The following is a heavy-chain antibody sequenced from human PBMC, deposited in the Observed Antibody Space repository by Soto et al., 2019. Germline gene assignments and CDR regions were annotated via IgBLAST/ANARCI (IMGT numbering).Heavy chain of an antibody. Sequence: EVQLVESGGGLVQPGGSLRLSCAASGFTVSSNYMSWVRQAPGKGLEWVSVIYSGGSTYYADSVKGRFTISRHNSKNTLYLQMNSLRAEDTAVYYCASNALRISPTEGAFDIWGQGTMVTVSS. V-gene: IGHV3-53*04. J-gene: IGHJ3*02. CDR3: ASNALRISPTEGAFDI. CDR2: IYSGGST. CDR1: GFTVSSNY.